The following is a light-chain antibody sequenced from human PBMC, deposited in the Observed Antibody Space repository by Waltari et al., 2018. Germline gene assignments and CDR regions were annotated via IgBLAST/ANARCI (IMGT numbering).Light chain of an antibody. Sequence: DIQMTQSPSALSASVGDRITITCRASQSISTWLAWYQQKPGKAPKLLSYKASSLNNGVPSRFSGRGSGTEFTISISSRQPDDFATYYCQQFSTYGTFGQGTKVEIK. CDR3: QQFSTYGT. CDR1: QSISTW. J-gene: IGKJ1*01. CDR2: KAS. V-gene: IGKV1-5*03.